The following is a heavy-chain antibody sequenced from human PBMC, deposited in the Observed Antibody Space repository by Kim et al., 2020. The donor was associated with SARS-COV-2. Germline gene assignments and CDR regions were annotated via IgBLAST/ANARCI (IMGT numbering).Heavy chain of an antibody. Sequence: SVKVSCKASGGTFSSYAISWVRQAPGQGLEWMGGIIPIFGTANYAQKFQGRVTITADESTSTAYMELSSLRSEDTAVYYCARVGAEYCSSTSCYQGYFQHWGQGTLVTVSS. V-gene: IGHV1-69*13. J-gene: IGHJ1*01. D-gene: IGHD2-2*01. CDR1: GGTFSSYA. CDR2: IIPIFGTA. CDR3: ARVGAEYCSSTSCYQGYFQH.